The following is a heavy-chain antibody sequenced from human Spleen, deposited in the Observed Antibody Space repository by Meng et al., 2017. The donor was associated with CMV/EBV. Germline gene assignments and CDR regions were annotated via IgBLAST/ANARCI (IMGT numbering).Heavy chain of an antibody. J-gene: IGHJ4*02. Sequence: GGSLRLSCAASGFMFSSYTMNWVRQAPGKGLEWVSSISSQSNYIYYLDSLKGRFTVSRDNAKNSLYLQMNSLRAEDTAVYYCAREMVRAYSVDYWGQGTLVTVSS. D-gene: IGHD3-10*01. CDR3: AREMVRAYSVDY. CDR2: ISSQSNYI. CDR1: GFMFSSYT. V-gene: IGHV3-21*01.